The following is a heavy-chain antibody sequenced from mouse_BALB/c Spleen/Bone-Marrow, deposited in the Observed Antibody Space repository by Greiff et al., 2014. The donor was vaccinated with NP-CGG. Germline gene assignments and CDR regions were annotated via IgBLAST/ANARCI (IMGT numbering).Heavy chain of an antibody. CDR1: GYSFTSYW. CDR2: IDTSDSEI. V-gene: IGHV1S126*01. CDR3: ASPSDCNPFAN. Sequence: VQLQQSGPQLVRPGASVKISCKASGYSFTSYWMHWVKQRPGQGLEWIGMIDTSDSEIRLNQKFKDKATLTVDKSSSTAYMQRSSPSAEDAAFYYCASPSDCNPFANWGQGTLVTVSA. J-gene: IGHJ3*01. D-gene: IGHD2-1*01.